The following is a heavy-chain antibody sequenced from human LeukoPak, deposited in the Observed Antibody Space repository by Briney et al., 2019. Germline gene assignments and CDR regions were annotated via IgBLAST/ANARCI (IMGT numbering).Heavy chain of an antibody. CDR3: ERDFEWLRSGYFDY. CDR2: ISYDGSYK. V-gene: IGHV3-30-3*01. J-gene: IGHJ4*02. D-gene: IGHD5-12*01. CDR1: GFTFSSYA. Sequence: PRGSLRLSCAASGFTFSSYAMHWVRPAPGKGLGWVSVISYDGSYKSYADSVKGRFTISRDNSKHSLYLQMNSQRAEDTAVYYCERDFEWLRSGYFDYWGQGTLVTVSS.